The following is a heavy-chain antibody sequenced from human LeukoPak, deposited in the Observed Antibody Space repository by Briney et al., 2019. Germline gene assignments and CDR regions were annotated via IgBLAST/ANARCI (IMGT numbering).Heavy chain of an antibody. D-gene: IGHD3-10*01. J-gene: IGHJ4*02. V-gene: IGHV3-23*01. CDR1: GFTFKGYA. Sequence: PGGSLRLSCVASGFTFKGYAMNWVRQAPGKGLEWVSGITNGGTAHYGDSVKGRFTISRDNSKSSLYLQMDTLSAEDTAVYYCAKGYFGSGSYYNPYFDYWGQGTLVTVSS. CDR3: AKGYFGSGSYYNPYFDY. CDR2: ITNGGTA.